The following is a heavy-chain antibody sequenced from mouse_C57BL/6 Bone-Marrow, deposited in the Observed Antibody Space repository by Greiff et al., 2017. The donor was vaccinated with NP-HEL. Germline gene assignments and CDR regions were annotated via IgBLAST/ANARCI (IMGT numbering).Heavy chain of an antibody. V-gene: IGHV5-6*01. CDR3: ARGGYGNYDYYFDY. J-gene: IGHJ2*01. Sequence: EVQLVESGGDLVKPGGSLKLSCAASGFTFSSYGMSWVRQTPDKRLEWVATISSGGSYTYYPDSVKGRFTISRDNAKNTLYLQMSRLKSEDTAMYYCARGGYGNYDYYFDYWGQGTTLTVSS. D-gene: IGHD2-1*01. CDR2: ISSGGSYT. CDR1: GFTFSSYG.